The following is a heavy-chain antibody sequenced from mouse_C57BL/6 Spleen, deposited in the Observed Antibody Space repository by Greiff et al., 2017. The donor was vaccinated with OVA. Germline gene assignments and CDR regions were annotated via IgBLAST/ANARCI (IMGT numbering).Heavy chain of an antibody. Sequence: VQLQQSGPGLVQPSQSLSITCTVSGFSLTSYGVHWVRQSPGKGPEWLGVIWSGGSTDYNAAFISRLSISKDNSKSQVFFKMNSLQADDTAIYYCARKGTTVRAMDYWGQGTSVTVSS. D-gene: IGHD1-1*01. CDR1: GFSLTSYG. CDR3: ARKGTTVRAMDY. J-gene: IGHJ4*01. CDR2: IWSGGST. V-gene: IGHV2-2*01.